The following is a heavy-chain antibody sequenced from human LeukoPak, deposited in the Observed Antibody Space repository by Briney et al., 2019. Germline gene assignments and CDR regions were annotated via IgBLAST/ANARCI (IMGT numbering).Heavy chain of an antibody. CDR2: ISWNSGSI. J-gene: IGHJ4*02. Sequence: GGSLRLSCAASGFTFDDYAMHWVRQAPGKGLEWVSGISWNSGSIGYADSVKGRFTISRDNAKNSLYLQMNSLRAEDTAVYFCARWTGTILFDYWGQGTLVTVSS. D-gene: IGHD1-1*01. V-gene: IGHV3-9*01. CDR1: GFTFDDYA. CDR3: ARWTGTILFDY.